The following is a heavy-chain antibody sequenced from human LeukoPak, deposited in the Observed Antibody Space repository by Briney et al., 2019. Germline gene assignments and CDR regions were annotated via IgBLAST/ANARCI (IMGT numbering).Heavy chain of an antibody. CDR2: IIPIFGTA. Sequence: ASVKVSCKASGGTFSSYAISWVRQAPGQGLEWMGRIIPIFGTAIYAQKFQGRVRITTDESTSTAYMELSSLRSEDTAVYYCARDRSLGATWGYYYYYMDVWGKGTTVTVSS. CDR3: ARDRSLGATWGYYYYYMDV. J-gene: IGHJ6*03. D-gene: IGHD1-26*01. CDR1: GGTFSSYA. V-gene: IGHV1-69*05.